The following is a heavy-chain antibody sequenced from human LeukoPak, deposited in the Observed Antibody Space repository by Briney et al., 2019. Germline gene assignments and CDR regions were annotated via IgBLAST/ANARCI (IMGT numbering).Heavy chain of an antibody. J-gene: IGHJ4*02. CDR1: GFAFSRYD. CDR3: ARDRTAATREIDY. D-gene: IGHD2-15*01. CDR2: ISYDGSNK. Sequence: GGSLRLSCAASGFAFSRYDMHWVRQAPGKGLEWVAVISYDGSNKYYADSVKGRFTISRDNSKNTLYLQMNSLRAEDTAVYYCARDRTAATREIDYWGQGTLVTVSS. V-gene: IGHV3-30*03.